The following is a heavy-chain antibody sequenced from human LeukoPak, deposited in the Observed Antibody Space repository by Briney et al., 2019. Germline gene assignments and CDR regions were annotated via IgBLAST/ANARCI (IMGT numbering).Heavy chain of an antibody. Sequence: SVKVSCKASGGTFSSYAISWVRQAPGQGLEWMGGIIPIFGTANYAQKFQGRVTITADKSTSTAYMELSSLRSDDTAVYYCATDTRVGADAFDIWGQGTMVTVSS. D-gene: IGHD1-26*01. CDR2: IIPIFGTA. CDR1: GGTFSSYA. V-gene: IGHV1-69*06. CDR3: ATDTRVGADAFDI. J-gene: IGHJ3*02.